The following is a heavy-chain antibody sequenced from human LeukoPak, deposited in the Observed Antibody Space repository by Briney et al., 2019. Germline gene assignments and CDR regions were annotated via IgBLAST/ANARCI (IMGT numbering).Heavy chain of an antibody. CDR3: ARIGGSSGWYWNYFDY. V-gene: IGHV1-69*13. Sequence: GASVKVSCKASGGTFSSYAISWVRQAPGQGLEWMGGIIPIFGTANYAQKFQGRVTITADESTSTAYMELSSLRSEDTAVYYCARIGGSSGWYWNYFDYWGQGTLVTVSS. J-gene: IGHJ4*02. CDR1: GGTFSSYA. D-gene: IGHD6-19*01. CDR2: IIPIFGTA.